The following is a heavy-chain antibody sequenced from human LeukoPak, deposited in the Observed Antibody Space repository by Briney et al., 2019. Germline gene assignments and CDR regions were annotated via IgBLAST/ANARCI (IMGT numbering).Heavy chain of an antibody. J-gene: IGHJ4*02. V-gene: IGHV3-21*04. Sequence: GGSLRLSCAASGFTFSSYSMNWVRQAPGKGLEWVSSISSSSSYIYYADSVKGRFTISRDNPKNTLYLQMNSLRTEDTAAYYCASYSGSYYVFDYWGQGTLVTVSS. CDR1: GFTFSSYS. CDR2: ISSSSSYI. D-gene: IGHD1-26*01. CDR3: ASYSGSYYVFDY.